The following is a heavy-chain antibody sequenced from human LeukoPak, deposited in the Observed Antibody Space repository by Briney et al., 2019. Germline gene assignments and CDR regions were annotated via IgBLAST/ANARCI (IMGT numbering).Heavy chain of an antibody. CDR3: ARALAARAFDY. CDR2: IYHSGST. D-gene: IGHD6-6*01. J-gene: IGHJ4*02. CDR1: GGSISSGGYY. V-gene: IGHV4-30-2*01. Sequence: PSQTLSLTCTVSGGSISSGGYYWSWIRQPPGKGLEWIGYIYHSGSTYYNPSLKSRVTISVDRSKNQFSLKLSSVTAADTAVYYCARALAARAFDYCGQGTLVTVSS.